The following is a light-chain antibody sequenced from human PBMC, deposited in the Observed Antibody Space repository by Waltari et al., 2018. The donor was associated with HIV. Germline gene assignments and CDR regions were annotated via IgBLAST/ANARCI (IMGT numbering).Light chain of an antibody. CDR3: AAWDDRLSSWV. Sequence: QSVLTQPPSTSGTPGPSVTISCSGSSSNIEDNYVFWYQTLPGAAPKLLLFRNNQRPSDVPDRFSGSKSGTSASLAISGLQSEDEAEYFCAAWDDRLSSWVFGGGTRLTVL. V-gene: IGLV1-47*01. J-gene: IGLJ3*02. CDR2: RNN. CDR1: SSNIEDNY.